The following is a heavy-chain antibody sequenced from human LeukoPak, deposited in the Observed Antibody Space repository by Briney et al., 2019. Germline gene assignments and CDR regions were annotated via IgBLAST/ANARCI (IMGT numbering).Heavy chain of an antibody. D-gene: IGHD5-12*01. Sequence: PGGSLRLSCAASGFTFSDYYMSWIRQAPGKGLEWVSYISSSSSYTNYADSVRGRFTISRDNAKNSQYLQMNSLRAEDTAVYYCAKGYELFDYWGQGTLVTVSS. CDR2: ISSSSSYT. CDR1: GFTFSDYY. J-gene: IGHJ4*02. V-gene: IGHV3-11*06. CDR3: AKGYELFDY.